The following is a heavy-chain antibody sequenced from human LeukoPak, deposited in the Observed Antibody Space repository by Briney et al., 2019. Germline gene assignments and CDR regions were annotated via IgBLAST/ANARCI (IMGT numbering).Heavy chain of an antibody. CDR1: GGSFSGYY. D-gene: IGHD6-19*01. CDR3: ARHVASMRSSGWYPYYYYYMDV. Sequence: SETLSLTCAVYGGSFSGYYWSSIRQPPGKGLEWIGEINHSGSTNYNPSLKSRVTISVDTSKNQFSLKLSSVTAADTAVYYCARHVASMRSSGWYPYYYYYMDVWGKGTTVTISS. J-gene: IGHJ6*03. CDR2: INHSGST. V-gene: IGHV4-34*01.